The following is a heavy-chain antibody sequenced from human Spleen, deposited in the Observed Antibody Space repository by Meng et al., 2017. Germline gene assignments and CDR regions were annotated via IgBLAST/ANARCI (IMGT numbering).Heavy chain of an antibody. Sequence: EHLVESGGGVVQPGRSLRLSCAASGFTFSRFWMHWVRQAPGKGLVWVSRTNEDGTTTDYADSVKGRFTISRDNAKNTLYLQMNSLRAEDTAVYYCVRDLVGRSDFWGQGILVTVSS. D-gene: IGHD2-21*01. CDR1: GFTFSRFW. J-gene: IGHJ4*02. V-gene: IGHV3-74*01. CDR3: VRDLVGRSDF. CDR2: TNEDGTTT.